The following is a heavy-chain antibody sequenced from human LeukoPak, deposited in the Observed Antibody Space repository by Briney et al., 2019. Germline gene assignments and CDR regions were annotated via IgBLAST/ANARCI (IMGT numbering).Heavy chain of an antibody. J-gene: IGHJ3*02. CDR2: ISGSGGST. V-gene: IGHV3-23*01. CDR1: GFTFSSYA. D-gene: IGHD6-19*01. Sequence: GGSLRLSCAASGFTFSSYAMSWVRQAPGKGLEWVSAISGSGGSTYYADSVKGRFTISRDNRKNTLYLQMNSLRAEDTAVYYCARDLIAVAGTGAFDIWGQGTMVTVSS. CDR3: ARDLIAVAGTGAFDI.